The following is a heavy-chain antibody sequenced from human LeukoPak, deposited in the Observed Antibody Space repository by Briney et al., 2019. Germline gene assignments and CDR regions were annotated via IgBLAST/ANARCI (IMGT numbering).Heavy chain of an antibody. CDR1: GGSISSGDYY. CDR2: IYYSGST. D-gene: IGHD1-26*01. V-gene: IGHV4-30-4*08. J-gene: IGHJ4*02. Sequence: SETLSLTCTVSGGSISSGDYYWSWIRQPPGKGLEWIGYIYYSGSTYYNPSLKSRVTIPVDTSKNQFSLKLSSVTAADTAVYYCARETWELLFDYWGQGTLVTVSS. CDR3: ARETWELLFDY.